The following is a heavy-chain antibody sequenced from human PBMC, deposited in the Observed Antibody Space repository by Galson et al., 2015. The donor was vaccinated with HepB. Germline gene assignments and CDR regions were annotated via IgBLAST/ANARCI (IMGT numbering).Heavy chain of an antibody. Sequence: SVKVSCKASGGTFSSYTISWVRQAPGQGLEWMGRIIPILGIANYAQKFQGRVTITADKSTSTAYMELSSLRSEDTAVYYCARRDYYGSVPGAFDIWGQGTMVTVSS. CDR3: ARRDYYGSVPGAFDI. CDR1: GGTFSSYT. V-gene: IGHV1-69*02. D-gene: IGHD3-10*01. CDR2: IIPILGIA. J-gene: IGHJ3*02.